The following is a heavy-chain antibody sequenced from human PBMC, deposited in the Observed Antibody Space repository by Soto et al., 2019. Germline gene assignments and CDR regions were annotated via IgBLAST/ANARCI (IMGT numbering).Heavy chain of an antibody. D-gene: IGHD3-10*01. Sequence: QPGGSLRLSCAASGFTFSSYAMHWVRQAPGKGLEWVAVISYDGSNKYYADSVKGRFTISRDNSKNTLYLQMNSLRAEDTAVYYCARDLDYYGSGSYYNLHLGYWGQGTLVTVSS. CDR2: ISYDGSNK. CDR3: ARDLDYYGSGSYYNLHLGY. CDR1: GFTFSSYA. V-gene: IGHV3-30-3*01. J-gene: IGHJ4*02.